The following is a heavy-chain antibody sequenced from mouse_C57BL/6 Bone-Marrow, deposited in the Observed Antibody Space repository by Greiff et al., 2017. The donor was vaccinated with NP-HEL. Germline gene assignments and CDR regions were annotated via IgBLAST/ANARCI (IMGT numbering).Heavy chain of an antibody. CDR2: IDPANGNT. V-gene: IGHV14-3*01. Sequence: EVQLQQSVAELVRPGASVKLSCTASGFNIKNTYMPWVKQRPEQGLEWIGRIDPANGNTKYAPKFQGKATITADTSSNTAYLQLSSLTSEDTAIYYCASSYYYAMDYWGQGTSVTVSS. CDR1: GFNIKNTY. CDR3: ASSYYYAMDY. D-gene: IGHD2-12*01. J-gene: IGHJ4*01.